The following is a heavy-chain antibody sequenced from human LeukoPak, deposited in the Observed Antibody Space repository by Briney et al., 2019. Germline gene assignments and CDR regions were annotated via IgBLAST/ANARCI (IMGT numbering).Heavy chain of an antibody. CDR1: GITFSSYG. D-gene: IGHD5-18*01. Sequence: GGSLRLSCAASGITFSSYGMHWVRQAPGKGLEWVAVISYDGSNKYYADSVKGRFTISRDNSKNTLYLQMNSLRAEDTAVYYCARDLGSYVDSWGHGTLVTVSS. CDR2: ISYDGSNK. J-gene: IGHJ5*01. V-gene: IGHV3-30*03. CDR3: ARDLGSYVDS.